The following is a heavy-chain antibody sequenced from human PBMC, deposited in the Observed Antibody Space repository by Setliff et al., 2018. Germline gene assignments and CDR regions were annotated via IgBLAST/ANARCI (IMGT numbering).Heavy chain of an antibody. CDR2: IYPGNADT. J-gene: IGHJ5*02. CDR1: GYSFTDYW. D-gene: IGHD2-21*01. Sequence: GESLKISCKGSGYSFTDYWIAWVRQTPGKGLEWMGTIYPGNADTNYSPSFQGQVTISTDTSINTAFLQWNNLKASDTAVYYCARRGERFFNWFDPWGQGTLVTVSS. V-gene: IGHV5-51*01. CDR3: ARRGERFFNWFDP.